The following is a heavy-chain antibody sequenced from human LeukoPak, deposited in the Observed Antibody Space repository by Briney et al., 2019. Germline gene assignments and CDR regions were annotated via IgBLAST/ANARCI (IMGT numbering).Heavy chain of an antibody. CDR2: ISDSDSTI. CDR3: ARGCSSTSCFDY. J-gene: IGHJ4*02. CDR1: GFTFNNYE. V-gene: IGHV3-48*03. D-gene: IGHD2-2*01. Sequence: GGSLRLSCAASGFTFNNYEMNWVRQAPWKGLEWVSYISDSDSTIYYADSVKGRFTISRDNAKNSLYLQMNSLRAEDTAVYYCARGCSSTSCFDYWGQGTLVTVSS.